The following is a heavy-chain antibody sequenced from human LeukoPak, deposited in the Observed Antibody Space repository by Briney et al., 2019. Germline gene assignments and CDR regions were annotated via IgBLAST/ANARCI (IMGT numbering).Heavy chain of an antibody. CDR2: LYSSGDT. Sequence: PSETLSLTCIVSGGSISSYYWSWIRQPAGKGLEWIGRLYSSGDTNYNPSLKSRVTMSVDTSKNQFSLKLNSVTAADTAVYYCARDKDSSGWYLAAFDIWGQGTMVTVSS. V-gene: IGHV4-4*07. CDR1: GGSISSYY. D-gene: IGHD6-19*01. CDR3: ARDKDSSGWYLAAFDI. J-gene: IGHJ3*02.